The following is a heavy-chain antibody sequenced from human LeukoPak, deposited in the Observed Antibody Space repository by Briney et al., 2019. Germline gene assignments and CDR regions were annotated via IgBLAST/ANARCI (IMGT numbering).Heavy chain of an antibody. CDR3: ARVRVVVVAATASYSMDV. CDR1: GFTFSSYA. J-gene: IGHJ6*03. Sequence: GGSLRPSCAASGFTFSSYAMHWVRQAPGKGLEWVAVISYDGSNKYYADSVKGRFTISRDNAKNSLYLQMNSLRAEDTALYYCARVRVVVVAATASYSMDVWGKGTTVTVSS. D-gene: IGHD2-15*01. V-gene: IGHV3-30*04. CDR2: ISYDGSNK.